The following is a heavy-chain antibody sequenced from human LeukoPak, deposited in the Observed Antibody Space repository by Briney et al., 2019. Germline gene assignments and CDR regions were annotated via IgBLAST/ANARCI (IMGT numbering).Heavy chain of an antibody. V-gene: IGHV1-3*01. CDR3: AASPTIYGMDV. CDR1: GYTFTSYA. CDR2: INAGNGNT. D-gene: IGHD1-14*01. J-gene: IGHJ6*02. Sequence: ASVKVSCKASGYTFTSYAMHWVRQAPGQRLERMGWINAGNGNTKYSQKFQGRVTITRDTSASTAYMELSSLRSEDTAVYYCAASPTIYGMDVWGQGTTVTVSS.